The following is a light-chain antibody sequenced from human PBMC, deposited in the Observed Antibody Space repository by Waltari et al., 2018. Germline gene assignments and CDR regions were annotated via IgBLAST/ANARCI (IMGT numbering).Light chain of an antibody. V-gene: IGLV2-14*03. CDR1: GSDVGSYVY. CDR3: SSYTSSGTVI. CDR2: DVS. Sequence: QSALTQPASVSGSPGQLITISCTGTGSDVGSYVYVSWYQQHPGKGTKLMIFDVSNRPSWVSNRFSGSKSGNTASLTISGLQAEDEADYYCSSYTSSGTVIFGGGTKLTVL. J-gene: IGLJ2*01.